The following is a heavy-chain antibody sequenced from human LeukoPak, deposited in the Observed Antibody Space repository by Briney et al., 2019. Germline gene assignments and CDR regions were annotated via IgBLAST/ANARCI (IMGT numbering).Heavy chain of an antibody. CDR2: IIPIFGTA. D-gene: IGHD3-22*01. Sequence: SVKVSCKASGGTFSSYAISWVRQAPGQGLEWMGRIIPIFGTANYAQKFQGRVTITTDESTGTAYMELSSLRSEDTAVYYCASAYYYDSSGYYYTGSFDYWGQGTLVTVSS. V-gene: IGHV1-69*05. J-gene: IGHJ4*02. CDR1: GGTFSSYA. CDR3: ASAYYYDSSGYYYTGSFDY.